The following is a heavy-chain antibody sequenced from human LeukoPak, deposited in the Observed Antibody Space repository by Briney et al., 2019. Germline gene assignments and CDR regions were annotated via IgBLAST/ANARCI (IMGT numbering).Heavy chain of an antibody. J-gene: IGHJ3*02. CDR3: ARDPYYYDSSGYKGAFDI. V-gene: IGHV3-23*01. CDR1: RFSFSAYP. D-gene: IGHD3-22*01. CDR2: ISAGGDLT. Sequence: GGSLRLSCAASRFSFSAYPMGWVRRAPGRGLEWVSGISAGGDLTFHADPVKGRFTISRDNSKNTLYLQMNSLRAEDTAVYYCARDPYYYDSSGYKGAFDIWGQGTMVTVSS.